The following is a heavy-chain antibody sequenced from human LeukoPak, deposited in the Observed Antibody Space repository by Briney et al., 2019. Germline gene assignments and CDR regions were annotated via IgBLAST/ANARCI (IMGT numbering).Heavy chain of an antibody. V-gene: IGHV3-33*01. Sequence: GGSLRLSCAASGFTFRNYGMHWVRQAPGKGLEWVAVIWYDGSNKYYADSVKGRFTISRDNSKNTLYVQMNSLRAEDTAVYYCARDLMDVWGQGTTVTVYS. J-gene: IGHJ6*02. CDR3: ARDLMDV. CDR1: GFTFRNYG. CDR2: IWYDGSNK.